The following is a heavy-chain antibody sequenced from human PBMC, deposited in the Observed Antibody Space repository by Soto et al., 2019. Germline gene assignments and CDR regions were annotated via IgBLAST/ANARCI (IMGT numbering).Heavy chain of an antibody. V-gene: IGHV4-39*01. Sequence: QLQLQESGPGLVKSSETLSLTCRVSGGSISSNSDYWGWIRQPPGKGMEWIGSIYSCGSTYHNPPLKSRVTISVDTSKNQFALKLSSVTAADTAVYYCARQRWLGPFEYWGQGSLVTVSS. CDR1: GGSISSNSDY. J-gene: IGHJ4*02. CDR2: IYSCGST. D-gene: IGHD6-19*01. CDR3: ARQRWLGPFEY.